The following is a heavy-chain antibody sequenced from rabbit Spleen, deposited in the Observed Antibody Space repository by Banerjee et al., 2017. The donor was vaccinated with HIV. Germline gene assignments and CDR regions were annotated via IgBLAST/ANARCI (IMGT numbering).Heavy chain of an antibody. J-gene: IGHJ4*01. CDR3: VRDQAGYAGYGPWYFNL. CDR2: IDPIFSST. Sequence: QLVESGGGLVQPGGSLKLSCKASGFDFSSYYMSWVRQAPGKGLEWIGYIDPIFSSTYYASWVNGRFTISRHNAQNTLYLQLNSLIVADTATYFCVRDQAGYAGYGPWYFNLWGQGTLVTVS. D-gene: IGHD7-1*01. V-gene: IGHV1S7*01. CDR1: GFDFSSYY.